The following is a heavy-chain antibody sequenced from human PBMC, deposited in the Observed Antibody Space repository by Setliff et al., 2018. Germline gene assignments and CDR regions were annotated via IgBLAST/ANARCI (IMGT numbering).Heavy chain of an antibody. CDR3: ASFLSNFSRPFDY. Sequence: ASVKVSCKTSRGTFSNYAISWVRQAPGQGLEWMRGFDPEDSDTMLAQKFQGRFTMTQDTSTDTAYMELRSLSSEDTAIYFCASFLSNFSRPFDYWGQGSLVTVSS. J-gene: IGHJ4*02. CDR2: FDPEDSDT. V-gene: IGHV1-24*01. CDR1: RGTFSNYA.